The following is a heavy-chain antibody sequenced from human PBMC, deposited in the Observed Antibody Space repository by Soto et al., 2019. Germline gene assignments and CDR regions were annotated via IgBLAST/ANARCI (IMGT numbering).Heavy chain of an antibody. D-gene: IGHD6-6*01. V-gene: IGHV4-30-4*01. Sequence: TSETLSLTCTVSGGSISSGDYYWSWIRQPPGKGLEWIGYIYYSGSTYYNPSLKSRVTISVDTSKNQFSLKLSSVTAADTAVYYCARGSLPDDSIAARPGKPHAKYYFDYWGQGTLVTVSS. CDR3: ARGSLPDDSIAARPGKPHAKYYFDY. CDR2: IYYSGST. CDR1: GGSISSGDYY. J-gene: IGHJ4*02.